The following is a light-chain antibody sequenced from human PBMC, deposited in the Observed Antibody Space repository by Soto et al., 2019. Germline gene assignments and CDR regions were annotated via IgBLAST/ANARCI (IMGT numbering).Light chain of an antibody. CDR2: DAS. J-gene: IGKJ1*01. V-gene: IGKV1-5*01. CDR3: QQYNSYSWT. Sequence: DIQMTQSPSTLSASVGDRVTVTCRASQTIGSWLAWYQQKPGRAPKLLIFDASSLESGVPSRFSGNGSGTEFTLTISSVQPDDIATYSCQQYNSYSWTFGQGTKVDIK. CDR1: QTIGSW.